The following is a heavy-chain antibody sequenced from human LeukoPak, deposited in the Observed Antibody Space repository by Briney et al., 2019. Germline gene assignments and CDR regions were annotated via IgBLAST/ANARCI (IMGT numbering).Heavy chain of an antibody. J-gene: IGHJ6*02. CDR3: ARVVVVPVAIGRWYYYGMDV. CDR2: IKQDGSEK. V-gene: IGHV3-7*01. CDR1: GFTFSSYW. Sequence: SGGSLRLSCAASGFTFSSYWMSWVRQAPGKGLEWVANIKQDGSEKYYVDSVKGRFTISRDNAKNSLYLQMNSLRAEDTAVYYCARVVVVPVAIGRWYYYGMDVWGQGTTVTVSS. D-gene: IGHD2-2*02.